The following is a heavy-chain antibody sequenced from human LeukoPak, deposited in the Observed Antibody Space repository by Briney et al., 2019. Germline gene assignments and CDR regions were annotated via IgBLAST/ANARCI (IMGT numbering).Heavy chain of an antibody. V-gene: IGHV3-23*01. CDR3: AKDREGLSSGYDLEYFDY. Sequence: GSLRLSCAASGFTFSSYAMNWVRQAPGKGLEWVSAISGGGGTTYYADSVKGRFTISRDNSKNTLFLQMNSLRAEDTAVYYCAKDREGLSSGYDLEYFDYWGQGTLVTVSS. CDR2: ISGGGGTT. J-gene: IGHJ4*02. CDR1: GFTFSSYA. D-gene: IGHD5-12*01.